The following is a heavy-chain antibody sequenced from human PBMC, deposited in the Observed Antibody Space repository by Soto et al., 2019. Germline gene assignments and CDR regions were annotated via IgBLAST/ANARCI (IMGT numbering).Heavy chain of an antibody. CDR3: AKDPLWYDSDWYPPPGFDP. V-gene: IGHV3-23*01. J-gene: IGHJ5*02. D-gene: IGHD6-19*01. CDR2: ITAYGDST. Sequence: EVQLLESGGGFVQPGGPLRLSWAASGFPFRNYARSWVAKAPGKGLNWVSAITAYGDSTHYADSLKGGFTISRDTPKNTLYLQMDSLRAEDTAVYYCAKDPLWYDSDWYPPPGFDPWGQGTLVTVSS. CDR1: GFPFRNYA.